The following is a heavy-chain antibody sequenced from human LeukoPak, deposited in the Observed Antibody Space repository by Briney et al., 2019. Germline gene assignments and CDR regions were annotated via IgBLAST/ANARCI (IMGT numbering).Heavy chain of an antibody. CDR3: ARAPPIAARGYYFDY. Sequence: GASVKVSCKASGYTFTSYDINWVRQATGQGLEWMGWMNPNSGNTGYAQKFQGRVTTTRNTSISTAYMELSSLRSEDTAVYYCARAPPIAARGYYFDYWGQGTLVTVSS. V-gene: IGHV1-8*03. D-gene: IGHD6-6*01. CDR2: MNPNSGNT. CDR1: GYTFTSYD. J-gene: IGHJ4*02.